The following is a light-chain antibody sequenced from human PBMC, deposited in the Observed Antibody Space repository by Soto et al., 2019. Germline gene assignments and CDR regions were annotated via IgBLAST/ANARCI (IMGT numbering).Light chain of an antibody. Sequence: DIQMTQSPSSLSASVGDRVTITCRASQGIRNDLAWYQQKPGKAPKRLIYAASSLQSGVPSRFSGSGSGTEFTLTICSLQPEDFATYYCLQHNNYPPLTFGQGTRLEIK. CDR1: QGIRND. CDR2: AAS. V-gene: IGKV1-17*01. CDR3: LQHNNYPPLT. J-gene: IGKJ5*01.